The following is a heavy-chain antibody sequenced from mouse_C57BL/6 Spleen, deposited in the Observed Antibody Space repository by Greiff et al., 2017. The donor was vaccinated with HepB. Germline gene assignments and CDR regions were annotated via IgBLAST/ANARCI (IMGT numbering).Heavy chain of an antibody. CDR1: GFTFSSYG. D-gene: IGHD3-2*02. CDR3: ARPGQLSYAMDY. Sequence: DVKLVESGGDLVKPGGSLKLSCAASGFTFSSYGMSWVRQTPDKRLEWVATISSGGSYTYYPDSVKGRFTISRDNAKNTLYLQMSSLKSEDTAMYYCARPGQLSYAMDYWGQGTSVTVSS. CDR2: ISSGGSYT. J-gene: IGHJ4*01. V-gene: IGHV5-6*02.